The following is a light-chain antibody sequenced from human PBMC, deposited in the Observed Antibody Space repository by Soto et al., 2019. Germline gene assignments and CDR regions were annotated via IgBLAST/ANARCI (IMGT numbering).Light chain of an antibody. CDR1: SSDLGIYNY. CDR3: SSYTTSSTRV. CDR2: EVT. J-gene: IGLJ1*01. Sequence: QSVLTQPASVSGSPGQSIAFSCSGSSSDLGIYNYVSWYQQHPGKVPKLIIFEVTNRPSGVSNRFSGSKSGNTASLTISGLQAEDEADYYCSSYTTSSTRVFGTGTKVTVL. V-gene: IGLV2-14*01.